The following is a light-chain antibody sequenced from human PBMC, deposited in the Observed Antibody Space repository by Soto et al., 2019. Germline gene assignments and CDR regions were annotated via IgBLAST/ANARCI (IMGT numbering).Light chain of an antibody. J-gene: IGLJ2*01. Sequence: QSALTQPASVSGSPGQSITISCTGTSSDVGSYNVVSWYQQHPGKAPKLMIYEGSKRPSGVSNRFSGSKSGNTASLTISGLQAEDEADYYCCSYAGSSTFVVFGGGTKVTVL. CDR1: SSDVGSYNV. CDR2: EGS. CDR3: CSYAGSSTFVV. V-gene: IGLV2-23*01.